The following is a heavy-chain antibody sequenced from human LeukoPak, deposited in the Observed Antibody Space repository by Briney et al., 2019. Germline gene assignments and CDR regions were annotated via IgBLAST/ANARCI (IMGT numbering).Heavy chain of an antibody. CDR3: ANSGWSPKA. J-gene: IGHJ5*02. D-gene: IGHD6-19*01. Sequence: GGSRRLSCAASGFTFSSYGMHWVRQAPGKGLGWVAFIRYDGSNKYYADSVKGRFTISRDNSKNTLYLQKNSLRAEDTAVYSCANSGWSPKAWGQGTLVTVSS. V-gene: IGHV3-30*02. CDR2: IRYDGSNK. CDR1: GFTFSSYG.